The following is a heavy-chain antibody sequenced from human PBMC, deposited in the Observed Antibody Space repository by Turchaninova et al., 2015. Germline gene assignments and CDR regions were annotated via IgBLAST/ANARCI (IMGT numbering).Heavy chain of an antibody. D-gene: IGHD1-26*01. J-gene: IGHJ3*02. Sequence: QVQLVGSGGGVVQPGRSLRFTVESDVLTFRVIARDWVRQAPGKGRGWVAGISYEGSNKYYADSVKGRFTISRDNSKNTLYLQMNSLRAEDTAVYYCARGLVGATRGAFDIWGQGTMVTVSS. CDR2: ISYEGSNK. V-gene: IGHV3-30-3*01. CDR1: VLTFRVIA. CDR3: ARGLVGATRGAFDI.